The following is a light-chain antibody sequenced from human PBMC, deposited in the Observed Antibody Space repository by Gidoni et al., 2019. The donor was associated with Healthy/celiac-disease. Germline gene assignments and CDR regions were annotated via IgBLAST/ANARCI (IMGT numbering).Light chain of an antibody. CDR2: AAS. V-gene: IGKV1-39*01. J-gene: IGKJ2*03. CDR3: QQSYSTPVS. Sequence: DIQMTQSPSSLSASVGDRVTITCRASQSISSYLNWYQQKPGKAPKLLIDAASSLQSGVPSRFSGSGSGTDFTLTISRLQPEDLATYDCQQSYSTPVSFGRGTKLEIK. CDR1: QSISSY.